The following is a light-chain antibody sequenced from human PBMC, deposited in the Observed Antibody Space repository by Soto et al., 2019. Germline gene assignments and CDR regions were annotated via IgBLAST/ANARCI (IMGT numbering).Light chain of an antibody. J-gene: IGKJ3*01. CDR2: SAS. V-gene: IGKV1-27*01. CDR1: QGISNY. Sequence: DIQMTQSPSSLSASIGDRVTITCRASQGISNYLAWYQQKPGKVPKLLIYSASTLQSGVPSRFSGSGSGTDFTLTISNLQPEDVATYYCQKHNSAPFTFGPGTKVDIK. CDR3: QKHNSAPFT.